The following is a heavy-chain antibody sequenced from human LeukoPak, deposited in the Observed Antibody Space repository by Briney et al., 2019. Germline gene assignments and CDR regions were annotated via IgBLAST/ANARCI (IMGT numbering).Heavy chain of an antibody. D-gene: IGHD6-13*01. Sequence: GGSLRPSCAASGFTFSSYGMHWVRQAPGKGLEWVAFIRYDGSNKYYADAVKGRFTISRDNSKNTLYLQMNSLRAEDTAVYYCAKDQFSSSWYGWYFDLWGRGTLVTVSS. CDR3: AKDQFSSSWYGWYFDL. V-gene: IGHV3-30*02. J-gene: IGHJ2*01. CDR1: GFTFSSYG. CDR2: IRYDGSNK.